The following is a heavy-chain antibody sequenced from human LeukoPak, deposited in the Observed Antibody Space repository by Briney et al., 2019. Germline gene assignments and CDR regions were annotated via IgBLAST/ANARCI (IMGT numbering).Heavy chain of an antibody. V-gene: IGHV1-8*02. J-gene: IGHJ5*02. Sequence: ASVKVSCKASGYIFISYYIHWVRQAPGQGLEWMGWMNPNSGNTGYAQKFQGRVTMTRNTSISTAYMELSSLRSEDTAVYYCARAGREMATIYLWGQGTLVTVSS. CDR1: GYIFISYY. D-gene: IGHD5-24*01. CDR3: ARAGREMATIYL. CDR2: MNPNSGNT.